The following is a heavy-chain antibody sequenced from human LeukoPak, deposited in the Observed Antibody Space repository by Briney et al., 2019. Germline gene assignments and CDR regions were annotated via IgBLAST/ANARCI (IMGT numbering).Heavy chain of an antibody. CDR3: ARDRDSGYDLGFDY. CDR1: GGTFSSYA. V-gene: IGHV1-69*13. J-gene: IGHJ4*02. D-gene: IGHD5-12*01. CDR2: TIPIFGTA. Sequence: ASVKVSCKASGGTFSSYAISWVRQAPGQGLEWMGGTIPIFGTANYAQKFQGRVTITADESTSTAYMELSSLRSEDTAVYYCARDRDSGYDLGFDYWGQGTLVTVSS.